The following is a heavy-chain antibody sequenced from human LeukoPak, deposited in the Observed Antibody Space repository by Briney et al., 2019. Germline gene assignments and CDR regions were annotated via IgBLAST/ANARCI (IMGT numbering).Heavy chain of an antibody. J-gene: IGHJ1*01. Sequence: SSETLSLTCAVPGGSLSSYYWSWLRQPPGEGPEWLGYIYYTGSTNYNPSLMSRVNISLVSSTDQCSLNLNSLTTADTAVYYCVRHYYDSGTAKGYFENWGQGTLVTVSS. V-gene: IGHV4-59*01. D-gene: IGHD3-10*01. CDR2: IYYTGST. CDR3: VRHYYDSGTAKGYFEN. CDR1: GGSLSSYY.